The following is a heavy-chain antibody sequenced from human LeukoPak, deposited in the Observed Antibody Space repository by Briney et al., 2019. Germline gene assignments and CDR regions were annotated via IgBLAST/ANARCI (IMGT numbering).Heavy chain of an antibody. CDR2: IPNDRRNN. V-gene: IGHV3-30*03. Sequence: PGGSLRLSCAASGFTFSSFGMHWLRQAPGKGLEWVAVIPNDRRNNYYADSVKGRFTISRDNSKNTLYLQMNSLRVEDTAVYHCASRSINWYRGNNWFDPWGQGTLVTVSS. CDR1: GFTFSSFG. D-gene: IGHD6-13*01. CDR3: ASRSINWYRGNNWFDP. J-gene: IGHJ5*02.